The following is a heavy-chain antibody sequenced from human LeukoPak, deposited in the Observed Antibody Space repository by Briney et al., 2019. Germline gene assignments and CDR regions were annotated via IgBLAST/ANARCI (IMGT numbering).Heavy chain of an antibody. Sequence: GASVKVSCKASGYTFTSYYMHWVRQAPGQGLEWMGIINPSSGSTSYAQKFQGRVTMTTDTSTSTAYMELRSLRSDDTAVYYCARDLPKRGYSYGSDYWGQGTLVTVSS. D-gene: IGHD5-18*01. J-gene: IGHJ4*02. CDR2: INPSSGST. CDR3: ARDLPKRGYSYGSDY. CDR1: GYTFTSYY. V-gene: IGHV1-46*01.